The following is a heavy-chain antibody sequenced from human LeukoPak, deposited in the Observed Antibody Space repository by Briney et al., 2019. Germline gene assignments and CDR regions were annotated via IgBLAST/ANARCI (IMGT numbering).Heavy chain of an antibody. J-gene: IGHJ3*02. CDR1: GFTFSSYG. D-gene: IGHD7-27*01. V-gene: IGHV3-30*02. Sequence: GGSLRLSCAASGFTFSSYGMHWVRQAPGKGLEWVAFIRYDGSNKYYADSVKGRFTISRDNSKNTLYLQMNSLKTEDTAVYYCTRGPTGDSDAFDIWGQGTMVTVSS. CDR2: IRYDGSNK. CDR3: TRGPTGDSDAFDI.